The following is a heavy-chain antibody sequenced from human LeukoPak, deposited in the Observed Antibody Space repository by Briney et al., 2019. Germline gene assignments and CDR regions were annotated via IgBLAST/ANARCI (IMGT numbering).Heavy chain of an antibody. CDR3: AREVYDSSGYYSTEKDYYYYYMDV. J-gene: IGHJ6*03. Sequence: ASVKVSCKASGGTFSSYAISWVRQAPGQGLEWMGGIIPIFGTANYAQKFQGRVTITADESTSTAYMELSSLRSEDTAVYYCAREVYDSSGYYSTEKDYYYYYMDVWGKGTTVTVSS. CDR1: GGTFSSYA. V-gene: IGHV1-69*13. D-gene: IGHD3-22*01. CDR2: IIPIFGTA.